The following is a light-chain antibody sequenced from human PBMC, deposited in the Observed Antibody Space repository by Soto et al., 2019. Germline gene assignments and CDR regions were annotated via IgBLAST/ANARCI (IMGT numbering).Light chain of an antibody. CDR1: QSISSW. Sequence: IQLTHSTSSLSAFVLCRVTITCRASQSISSWLAWYQQKPGKAPKLLIYDASSLESGVPSRFSGNRSGTEFTLTISSLQPDDFATYYCQQYNSYSWTFGQGTKVDI. J-gene: IGKJ1*01. V-gene: IGKV1-5*01. CDR2: DAS. CDR3: QQYNSYSWT.